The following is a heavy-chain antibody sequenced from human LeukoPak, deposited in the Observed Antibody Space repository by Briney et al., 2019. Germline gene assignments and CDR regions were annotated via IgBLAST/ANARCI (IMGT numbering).Heavy chain of an antibody. V-gene: IGHV4-39*07. CDR2: IYYSGST. Sequence: SETLSLTCTVSGVSISSSSYYWGWIRQPPGKGLEWIGSIYYSGSTYYNPSLKSRVTISVDTSKNQFSLKLSSVTAADTAVYYCARGTLGYCTNGVCYPFDYWGQGTLVTVSS. D-gene: IGHD2-8*01. CDR3: ARGTLGYCTNGVCYPFDY. J-gene: IGHJ4*02. CDR1: GVSISSSSYY.